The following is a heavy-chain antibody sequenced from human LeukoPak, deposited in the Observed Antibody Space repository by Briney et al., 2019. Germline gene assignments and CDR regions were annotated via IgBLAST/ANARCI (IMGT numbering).Heavy chain of an antibody. Sequence: PSETLSLTCTVSGGSISSSSYYWGWIRQPPGTGLEWIGSIYYSGSTYYNPSLKSRVTISVDTSKNQFSLKLSSVTAADTAVYYCARVLRYFDWSPGYMDVWGKGTTVTVSS. V-gene: IGHV4-39*01. J-gene: IGHJ6*03. CDR1: GGSISSSSYY. CDR2: IYYSGST. CDR3: ARVLRYFDWSPGYMDV. D-gene: IGHD3-9*01.